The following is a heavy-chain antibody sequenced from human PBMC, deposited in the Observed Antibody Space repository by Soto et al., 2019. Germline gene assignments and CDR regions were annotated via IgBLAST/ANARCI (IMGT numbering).Heavy chain of an antibody. J-gene: IGHJ4*02. CDR2: INHSGSN. D-gene: IGHD3-10*01. Sequence: ETLSLTCAVYGGSFSGYYWSWIRQPPGKGLEWIGEINHSGSNNYNPSLKSRVTISVDTSKNQFSLKLSSVTVAVTAVYYCARGGYYGSGSYYNYYYFDYWGQGTLVTVSS. V-gene: IGHV4-34*01. CDR3: ARGGYYGSGSYYNYYYFDY. CDR1: GGSFSGYY.